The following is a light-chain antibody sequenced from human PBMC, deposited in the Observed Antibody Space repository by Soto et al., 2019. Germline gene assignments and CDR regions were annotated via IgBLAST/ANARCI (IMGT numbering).Light chain of an antibody. CDR2: DVT. CDR3: SSYTTSNTRQIV. V-gene: IGLV2-14*03. Sequence: QCSLTQPAYGSRPPGEALTITSTRTSSQVGGYNYVSWYQHHPGKAPKLIIYDVTNRPSGVSNPFSGSKSGNTASLTISGLQPEDEADYYCSSYTTSNTRQIVFGTGTKVTVL. J-gene: IGLJ1*01. CDR1: SSQVGGYNY.